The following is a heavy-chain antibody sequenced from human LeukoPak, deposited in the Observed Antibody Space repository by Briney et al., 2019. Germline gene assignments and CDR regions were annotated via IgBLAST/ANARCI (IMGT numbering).Heavy chain of an antibody. J-gene: IGHJ3*02. CDR1: GFTVSSNY. D-gene: IGHD1-26*01. V-gene: IGHV3-53*01. CDR2: IYSGGST. CDR3: ASGIVGATTRYPDAFDI. Sequence: GGSLRLSCAASGFTVSSNYMSWVRQAPGKGLEWVSVIYSGGSTYYADSVKGRFTISRDNPKNTLYLQMNSLRAEDTAVYYCASGIVGATTRYPDAFDIWGQGTMVTVSS.